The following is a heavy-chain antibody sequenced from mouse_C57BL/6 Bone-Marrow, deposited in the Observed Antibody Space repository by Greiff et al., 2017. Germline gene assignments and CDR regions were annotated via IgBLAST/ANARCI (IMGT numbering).Heavy chain of an antibody. CDR1: GFNIKNTH. D-gene: IGHD2-3*01. CDR2: IDPATGNT. Sequence: VQLQQSVAELVRPGASVKLSCTASGFNIKNTHMHWVKQRPEQGLEWIGRIDPATGNTTYAPKFQRKATITADTSSNPAYLQRSSLTSEDTAIYYCARTMGHSFDYWGQGTLVTVSA. V-gene: IGHV14-3*01. CDR3: ARTMGHSFDY. J-gene: IGHJ3*01.